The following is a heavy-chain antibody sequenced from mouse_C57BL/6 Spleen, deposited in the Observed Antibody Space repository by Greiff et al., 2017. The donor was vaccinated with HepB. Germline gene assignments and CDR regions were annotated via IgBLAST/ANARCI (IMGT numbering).Heavy chain of an antibody. CDR3: ARGDYYGSSSHFDY. D-gene: IGHD1-1*01. J-gene: IGHJ2*01. CDR2: ISYDGSN. CDR1: GYSITSGYY. V-gene: IGHV3-6*01. Sequence: EVKLVESGPGLVKPSQSLSLTCSVTGYSITSGYYWNWIRQFPGNKLEWMGYISYDGSNNYNPSLKNRISITRDTSKNQFFLKLNSVTTEDTATYYCARGDYYGSSSHFDYWGQGTTLTVSS.